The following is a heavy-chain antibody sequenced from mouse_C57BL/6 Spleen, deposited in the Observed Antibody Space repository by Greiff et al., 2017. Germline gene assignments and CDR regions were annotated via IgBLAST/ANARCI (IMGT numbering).Heavy chain of an antibody. V-gene: IGHV3-6*01. Sequence: VQLKESGPGLVKPSQSLSLTCSVTGYSITSGYYWNWIRQFPGNKLEWMGYISYDGSNNYNPSLKNRISITRDTSKNQFFLKLNSVTTEDTATYYCARDYDGYLNYAMDYWGQGTSVTVSS. CDR3: ARDYDGYLNYAMDY. D-gene: IGHD2-3*01. CDR1: GYSITSGYY. J-gene: IGHJ4*01. CDR2: ISYDGSN.